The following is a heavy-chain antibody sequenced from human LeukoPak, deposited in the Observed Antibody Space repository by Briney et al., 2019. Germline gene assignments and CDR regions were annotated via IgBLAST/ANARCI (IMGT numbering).Heavy chain of an antibody. J-gene: IGHJ4*02. CDR1: GSTFSNAW. CDR3: TTDVKQQLVG. Sequence: GGSLRLSCAASGSTFSNAWMSWVRQAPGKGLEWVGRIKSRTDGGTTDYAAPVKGRFTISRDDSKNTLYLQMNSLKTKDTAVYYCTTDVKQQLVGWGQGTLVTVSS. CDR2: IKSRTDGGTT. V-gene: IGHV3-15*01. D-gene: IGHD6-13*01.